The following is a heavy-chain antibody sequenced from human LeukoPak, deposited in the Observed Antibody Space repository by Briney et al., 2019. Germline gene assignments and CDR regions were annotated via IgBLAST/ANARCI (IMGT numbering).Heavy chain of an antibody. CDR3: ARALSWTTESYYYMDV. CDR2: MNPNSGNT. Sequence: ASVKVSCKASGYTFTSYDINWVRQATGQGLEWMGWMNPNSGNTGYAQKFQGRVTMTKHTSITTAYMELNSLISEDTAVYYCARALSWTTESYYYMDVWGKGTTVTVSS. V-gene: IGHV1-8*01. J-gene: IGHJ6*03. CDR1: GYTFTSYD. D-gene: IGHD3/OR15-3a*01.